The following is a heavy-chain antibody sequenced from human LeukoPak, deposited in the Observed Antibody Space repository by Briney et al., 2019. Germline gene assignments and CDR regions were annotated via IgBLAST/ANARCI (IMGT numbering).Heavy chain of an antibody. D-gene: IGHD2/OR15-2a*01. CDR1: GGSISSYY. CDR3: AGHHPRNTVDF. V-gene: IGHV4-59*08. Sequence: PSETLSLTCTVSGGSISSYYWSWLRQPPGKGLEWIAYISDIGSINYNPSLKSRVTISLDTSKNQFSLKLSSVTAADTAVYYCAGHHPRNTVDFWGQGTLVTVSS. CDR2: ISDIGSI. J-gene: IGHJ4*02.